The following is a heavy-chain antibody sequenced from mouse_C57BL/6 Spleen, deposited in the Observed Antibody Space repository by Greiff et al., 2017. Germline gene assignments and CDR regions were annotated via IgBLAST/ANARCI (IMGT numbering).Heavy chain of an antibody. D-gene: IGHD2-4*01. CDR1: GYAFSSYW. CDR2: IYPGDGDT. J-gene: IGHJ4*01. CDR3: ARRLDYEYTRSYAMDY. V-gene: IGHV1-80*01. Sequence: QVQLQESGAELVKPGASVKISCKASGYAFSSYWMNWVKQRPGKGLEWIGQIYPGDGDTNYNGKFKGKATLTADKSSSTAYMQLSSLTSEDSAVYFCARRLDYEYTRSYAMDYWGQGTSVTVSS.